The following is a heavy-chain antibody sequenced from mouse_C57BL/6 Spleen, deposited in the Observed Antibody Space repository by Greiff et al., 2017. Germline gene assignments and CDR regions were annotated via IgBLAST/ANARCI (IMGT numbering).Heavy chain of an antibody. Sequence: VQLQQSGAELVKPGASVKLSCKASGYTFTEYTIHWVKQRSGQGLEWIGWFYPGSGSIKYNEKFKDKATLTADKSSSTVYMELSRLTYEDSAVYFCARHEESVYYSNYVWYFDVWGTGTTVTVSS. CDR2: FYPGSGSI. D-gene: IGHD2-5*01. CDR3: ARHEESVYYSNYVWYFDV. CDR1: GYTFTEYT. J-gene: IGHJ1*03. V-gene: IGHV1-62-2*01.